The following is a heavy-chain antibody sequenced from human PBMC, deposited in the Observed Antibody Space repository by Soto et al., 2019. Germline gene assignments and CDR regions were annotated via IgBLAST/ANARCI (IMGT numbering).Heavy chain of an antibody. D-gene: IGHD1-26*01. Sequence: GGSLRLSCAASGFTISSYCMSWVRQAPGKGLEWVANIKQDGSEKYYVDSVKGRFTISRDNAKNSLYLQMNSLRAEGTAVYYCARNKVGATYYFDYWGQGTLVTVSS. CDR1: GFTISSYC. CDR3: ARNKVGATYYFDY. J-gene: IGHJ4*02. V-gene: IGHV3-7*05. CDR2: IKQDGSEK.